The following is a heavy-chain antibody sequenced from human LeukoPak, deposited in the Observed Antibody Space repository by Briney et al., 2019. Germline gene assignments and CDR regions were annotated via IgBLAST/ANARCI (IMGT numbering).Heavy chain of an antibody. V-gene: IGHV1-24*01. CDR3: ATGESWDSSSWYGY. J-gene: IGHJ4*02. D-gene: IGHD6-13*01. CDR2: FDPEDGET. CDR1: GYTLTELS. Sequence: ASAKVSCKVSGYTLTELSMHWVRQAPGKGLGGMGGFDPEDGETIYAQKFQGRVTMTEDTSTDTAYMELSSLRSEDTAVYYCATGESWDSSSWYGYWGQGTLVTVSS.